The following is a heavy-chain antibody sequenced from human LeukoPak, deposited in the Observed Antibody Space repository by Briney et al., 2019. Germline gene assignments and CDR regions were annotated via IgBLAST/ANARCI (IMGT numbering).Heavy chain of an antibody. J-gene: IGHJ4*02. CDR2: ISGINSLT. V-gene: IGHV3-23*01. CDR1: GFTFSNYA. CDR3: AKGGVTKGPYFDS. Sequence: GASLRLSCAASGFTFSNYAISWVRQAPGQGLEWVSAISGINSLTYYAASVKGRLTISRDNSTNTVYLQMRSLRGDGTAVYYCAKGGVTKGPYFDSGGQGTLVTVS.